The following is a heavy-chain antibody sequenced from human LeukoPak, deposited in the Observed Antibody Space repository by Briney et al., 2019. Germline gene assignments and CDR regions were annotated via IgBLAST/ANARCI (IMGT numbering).Heavy chain of an antibody. CDR3: ARHDTGDFWSGYSFDY. CDR2: IYTSGST. Sequence: SETLSLTCTVSGGSISSYYWSWIRQPAGKGLEWIGRIYTSGSTNYNPSLKSRVAISVDTSKNQFSLKLSSVTAADTAVYYCARHDTGDFWSGYSFDYWGQGTLVTVSS. D-gene: IGHD3-3*01. CDR1: GGSISSYY. J-gene: IGHJ4*02. V-gene: IGHV4-4*07.